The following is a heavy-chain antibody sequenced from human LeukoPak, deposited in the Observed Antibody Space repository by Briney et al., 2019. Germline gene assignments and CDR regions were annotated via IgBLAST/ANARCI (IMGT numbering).Heavy chain of an antibody. CDR1: GGSISSYY. CDR2: IYYSGST. CDR3: AREGSGSYYGL. J-gene: IGHJ4*02. V-gene: IGHV4-59*01. Sequence: PSETLSLTCTVSGGSISSYYWSWIRQPPGKGLEWIGYIYYSGSTNYNPSLKSRVTISVDTSRNQFPLKLSSVTAADTAVYYCAREGSGSYYGLWGQGTLVTVSS. D-gene: IGHD3-10*01.